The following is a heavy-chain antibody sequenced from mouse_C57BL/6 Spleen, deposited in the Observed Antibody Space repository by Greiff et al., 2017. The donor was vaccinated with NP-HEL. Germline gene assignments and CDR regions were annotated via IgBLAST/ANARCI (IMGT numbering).Heavy chain of an antibody. CDR2: IHPNSGST. Sequence: VQLQQSGAELVKPGASVKLSCKASGYTFTSYWMHWVKQRPGQGLEWIGMIHPNSGSTNYNEKFKSKATLTVDKSSSTAYMQLSSLTSEDSAVYYCARSEGGDAMDYWGQGPSVTVSS. CDR1: GYTFTSYW. J-gene: IGHJ4*01. V-gene: IGHV1-64*01. CDR3: ARSEGGDAMDY.